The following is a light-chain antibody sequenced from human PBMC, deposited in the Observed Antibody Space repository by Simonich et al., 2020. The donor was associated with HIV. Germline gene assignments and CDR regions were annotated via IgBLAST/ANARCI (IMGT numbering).Light chain of an antibody. CDR2: EGS. J-gene: IGLJ2*01. CDR1: SSDFGSYNL. CDR3: CSYAGISTFKV. Sequence: QSALTQPASVSGSPGQSITISCTGTSSDFGSYNLVSWYQQHPGKAPKLMIYEGSKRPSGVSNRFSGSKSGNTASLTISGLQAEDEADYYCCSYAGISTFKVFGGGTKLTVL. V-gene: IGLV2-23*03.